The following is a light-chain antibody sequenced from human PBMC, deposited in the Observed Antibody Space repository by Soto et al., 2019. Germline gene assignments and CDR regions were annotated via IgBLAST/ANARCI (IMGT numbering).Light chain of an antibody. CDR2: DAS. J-gene: IGKJ1*01. Sequence: EIVMTQSPATLSVTPGERATLSCRASQSVSSNLAWYQQKPGQAPRLLIYDASNRATGIPARFSGSGSGTEFILTISSLQSEDFAVYYCQEYNTWPWTFGQGTKV. CDR1: QSVSSN. CDR3: QEYNTWPWT. V-gene: IGKV3D-15*01.